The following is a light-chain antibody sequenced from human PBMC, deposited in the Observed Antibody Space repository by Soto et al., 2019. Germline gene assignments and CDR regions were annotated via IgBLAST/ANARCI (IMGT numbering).Light chain of an antibody. V-gene: IGKV1-5*03. CDR1: QNIARS. Sequence: DIQMTQSPSTLSASVGDRVTITCRASQNIARSLAWYQQKPGKAPKVLIYQASSLDSGVPSRFSGRGFGTEFTRTINTLQTDDSATYYCQQYEYFWTFGQGTKVDIK. J-gene: IGKJ1*01. CDR2: QAS. CDR3: QQYEYFWT.